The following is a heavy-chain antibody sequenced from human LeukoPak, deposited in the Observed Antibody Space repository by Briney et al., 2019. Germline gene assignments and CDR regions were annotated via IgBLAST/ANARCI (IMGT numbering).Heavy chain of an antibody. CDR1: GFTFSSYG. CDR3: ANGAVVAGA. V-gene: IGHV3-30*18. CDR2: ISYDGSNK. J-gene: IGHJ3*01. D-gene: IGHD6-19*01. Sequence: GGSLGLSCAASGFTFSSYGMHWVRQAPGKGLEWVAVISYDGSNKYYADSVKGRFTISRDNSKNTLYLQMNSLRAEDTAVYYCANGAVVAGAWGQGTMVTVSS.